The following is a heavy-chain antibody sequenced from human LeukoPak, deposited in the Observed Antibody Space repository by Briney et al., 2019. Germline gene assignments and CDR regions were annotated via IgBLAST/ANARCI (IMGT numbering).Heavy chain of an antibody. V-gene: IGHV5-10-1*01. J-gene: IGHJ5*02. CDR3: ARTYSSSWYWFDP. CDR2: IDPSDSYT. Sequence: GESLRISCKGSGYSFTSYWISWVRQMPGKGLEWMGRIDPSDSYTNYSPSFQGHVTISAAKSISTAYLQWSSLNASDTAMYYCARTYSSSWYWFDPWGQGTLVTVSS. CDR1: GYSFTSYW. D-gene: IGHD6-13*01.